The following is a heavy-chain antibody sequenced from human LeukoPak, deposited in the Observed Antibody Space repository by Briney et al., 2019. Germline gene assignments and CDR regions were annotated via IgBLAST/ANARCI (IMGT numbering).Heavy chain of an antibody. CDR1: GYTFTGYY. V-gene: IGHV1-2*02. CDR3: AAALDFHYSMISDY. Sequence: ASVKVSCKASGYTFTGYYMHWVRQAPGQGLQWMGWINLNGGATNSAQKFQGRVTMTRDTSITTAYMELRRLRSDDTAVYYCAAALDFHYSMISDYWGQGTLVTVSS. D-gene: IGHD4-11*01. CDR2: INLNGGAT. J-gene: IGHJ4*02.